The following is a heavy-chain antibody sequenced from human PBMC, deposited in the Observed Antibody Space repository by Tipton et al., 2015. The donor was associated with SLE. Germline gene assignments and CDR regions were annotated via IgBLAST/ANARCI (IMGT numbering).Heavy chain of an antibody. CDR1: GFTFSLYE. V-gene: IGHV3-48*03. CDR3: ASLSAPSDD. Sequence: SLRLSCAASGFTFSLYEMNWVRQTPGKGLECVSYITRSGSIYYADSVKGRVTISRDSAKNSLYLQMSSLRVEDTAVYYCASLSAPSDDWGQGTLVTVSS. J-gene: IGHJ4*02. CDR2: ITRSGSI.